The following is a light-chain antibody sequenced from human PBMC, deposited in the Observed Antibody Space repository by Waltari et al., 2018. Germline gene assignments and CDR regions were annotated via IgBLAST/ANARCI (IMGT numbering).Light chain of an antibody. J-gene: IGLJ7*01. CDR2: RNE. V-gene: IGLV1-47*01. CDR1: SSNIGSNY. Sequence: QSVLTQPPSASGTPGQRVTISCSGSSSNIGSNYVYWYHQLPGTAPKLLIYRNEQRPSGVPDRFSGSQSGTSASLAISGLRSEDAADYYCAAWDDSLSAVFGGGTQLTVL. CDR3: AAWDDSLSAV.